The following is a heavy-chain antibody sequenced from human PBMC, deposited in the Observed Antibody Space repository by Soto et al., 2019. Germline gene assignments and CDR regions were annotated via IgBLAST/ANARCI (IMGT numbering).Heavy chain of an antibody. CDR3: ARHGFYGDYSSNYFDP. J-gene: IGHJ5*02. Sequence: GESLKISCKGSGYSFSNWWIAWVRQMPGKGLEYMGIIYPSDSQTRYSPSFQGQVTISADKSISTAYLQWSSLKASDTAIYYCARHGFYGDYSSNYFDPWGQGTLVTISS. D-gene: IGHD4-17*01. V-gene: IGHV5-51*01. CDR2: IYPSDSQT. CDR1: GYSFSNWW.